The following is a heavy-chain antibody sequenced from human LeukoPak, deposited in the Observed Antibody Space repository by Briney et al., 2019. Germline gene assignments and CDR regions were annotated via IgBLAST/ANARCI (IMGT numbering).Heavy chain of an antibody. CDR2: IYPGDSDT. CDR1: GYSFTSYW. J-gene: IGHJ6*02. CDR3: ARGVATGTYYYYGMDV. Sequence: GESLKISCKGSGYSFTSYWIGWVRQVPGKGLEWMGIIYPGDSDTRYSPSFQGQVTISADKSISTAYLQWSSLKASDTAMYYCARGVATGTYYYYGMDVWGQGTTVTVSS. D-gene: IGHD5-12*01. V-gene: IGHV5-51*01.